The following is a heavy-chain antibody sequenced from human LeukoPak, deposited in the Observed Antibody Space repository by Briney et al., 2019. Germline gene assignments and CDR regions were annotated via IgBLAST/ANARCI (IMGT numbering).Heavy chain of an antibody. V-gene: IGHV3-30-3*01. J-gene: IGHJ4*02. Sequence: PGGSLRLSCAASGFTFSSYAMHWVRQAPGKGLEWVAVISYDGSNKYYADSVKGRFTISRDNSKNTLYLQMNSLRAEDTAVYYCAKDERYIYGYYFDYWGQGTLVTVSS. D-gene: IGHD5-18*01. CDR1: GFTFSSYA. CDR3: AKDERYIYGYYFDY. CDR2: ISYDGSNK.